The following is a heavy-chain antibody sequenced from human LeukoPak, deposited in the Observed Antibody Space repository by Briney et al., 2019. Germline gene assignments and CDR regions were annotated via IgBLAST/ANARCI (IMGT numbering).Heavy chain of an antibody. CDR2: FDPEDGET. D-gene: IGHD3-3*01. J-gene: IGHJ3*02. Sequence: ASGKVSCKVSGYTLAELSMQWVRQAPGKGLGWMGGFDPEDGETIYAQKFQGRVTMTEDTSTDTAYMELSSMRSEDTAVYYCATGSGVQKLRFLEWLYYNAFDIWGQGTMATVSS. CDR1: GYTLAELS. V-gene: IGHV1-24*01. CDR3: ATGSGVQKLRFLEWLYYNAFDI.